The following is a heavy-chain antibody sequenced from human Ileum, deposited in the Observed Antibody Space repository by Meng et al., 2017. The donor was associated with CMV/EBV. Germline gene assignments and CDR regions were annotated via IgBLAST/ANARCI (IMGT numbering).Heavy chain of an antibody. D-gene: IGHD3-9*01. CDR3: APTAFSDIMTGAFDI. J-gene: IGHJ3*02. CDR2: ISSSSSYI. CDR1: GFTFSSYS. Sequence: GESLKISCAASGFTFSSYSMNWVRQAPGKGLEWVSSISSSSSYIYYADSVKGRFTISRDNSKNTLYLQMNSLRAEDTAVYYCAPTAFSDIMTGAFDIWGQGTMVTVSS. V-gene: IGHV3-21*01.